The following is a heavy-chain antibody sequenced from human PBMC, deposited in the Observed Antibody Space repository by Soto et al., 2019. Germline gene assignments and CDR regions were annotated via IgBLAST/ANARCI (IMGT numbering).Heavy chain of an antibody. V-gene: IGHV3-30*02. CDR1: GFTFSSYG. J-gene: IGHJ6*02. Sequence: PGGSLRLSCAASGFTFSSYGMHWVRQAPGKGLEWVAVIWYDGSNKYYADSVKGRFTISRDNSTSTAYMELSSLRSEDTAVYYCALGDYSSGWLNYGMDVWGQGTTVTVSS. CDR3: ALGDYSSGWLNYGMDV. CDR2: IWYDGSNK. D-gene: IGHD6-19*01.